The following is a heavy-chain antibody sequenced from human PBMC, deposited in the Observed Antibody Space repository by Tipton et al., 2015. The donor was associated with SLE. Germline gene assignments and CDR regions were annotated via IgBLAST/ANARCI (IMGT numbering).Heavy chain of an antibody. Sequence: SLRLSCVGSGFTFRSYGLHLVRQAPGKGRGWVAFLRFDGSNRYYADSVKGRFTISRDNAKNSLFLQMNSLRAEDTAVYFCARINWNFDSGDYYYGMDVWGQGTTVTVSS. J-gene: IGHJ6*02. V-gene: IGHV3-30*12. CDR1: GFTFRSYG. CDR3: ARINWNFDSGDYYYGMDV. CDR2: LRFDGSNR. D-gene: IGHD3-22*01.